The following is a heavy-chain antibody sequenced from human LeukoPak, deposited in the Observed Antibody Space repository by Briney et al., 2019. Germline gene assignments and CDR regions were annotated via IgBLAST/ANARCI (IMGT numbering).Heavy chain of an antibody. Sequence: PGGSLRLSCAASGFTFSSYSMNWVRQAPGKGLEWVSSISSSSYIYYADSAKGRFTISRDNAKNSLYLQMNSLRAEDTAVYYCARATLGKTFDYWGQGTLVTVSS. V-gene: IGHV3-21*01. CDR3: ARATLGKTFDY. CDR2: ISSSSYI. J-gene: IGHJ4*02. CDR1: GFTFSSYS.